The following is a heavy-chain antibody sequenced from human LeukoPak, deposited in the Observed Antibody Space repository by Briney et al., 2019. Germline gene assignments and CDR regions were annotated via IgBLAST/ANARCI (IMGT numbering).Heavy chain of an antibody. CDR1: GFTFSSYW. Sequence: GGSLRLSCAASGFTFSSYWMSWVRQAPGKGLEWVANIKQDGSEKYYVDSVKGRFTISRDNAKNSLNLQMNSLRAEDTAVYYCARTSVVPAAITDCFDYWGQGTLVTVSS. J-gene: IGHJ4*02. D-gene: IGHD2-2*01. CDR3: ARTSVVPAAITDCFDY. V-gene: IGHV3-7*01. CDR2: IKQDGSEK.